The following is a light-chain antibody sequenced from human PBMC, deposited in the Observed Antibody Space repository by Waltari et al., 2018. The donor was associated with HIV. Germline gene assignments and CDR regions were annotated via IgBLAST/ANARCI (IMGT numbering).Light chain of an antibody. J-gene: IGKJ4*01. CDR3: QQYSSVPVT. V-gene: IGKV4-1*01. CDR2: WAS. Sequence: DIVLTQSPDSLAVSLGGKATINCKSSQSLLRSSNNLNYLAWYQKKPRQPPRLLIPWASSRESGVPDRFSGSGSGTDFTLTINNLQAEDVAIYYCQQYSSVPVTFGGGTEVEIK. CDR1: QSLLRSSNNLNY.